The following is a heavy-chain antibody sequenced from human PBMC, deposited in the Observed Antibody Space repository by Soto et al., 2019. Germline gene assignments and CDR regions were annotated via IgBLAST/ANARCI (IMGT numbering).Heavy chain of an antibody. Sequence: SVKVSCKASGGTFSTYTIIWVRQAPGQGLEWMGRIIPMLNITNTAQSFQDRVTIIADKSTSTAYLELSTLRSDDTAMYFCTLGSWSSETFDIWG. CDR3: TLGSWSSETFDI. V-gene: IGHV1-69*02. D-gene: IGHD6-13*01. CDR2: IIPMLNIT. CDR1: GGTFSTYT. J-gene: IGHJ3*02.